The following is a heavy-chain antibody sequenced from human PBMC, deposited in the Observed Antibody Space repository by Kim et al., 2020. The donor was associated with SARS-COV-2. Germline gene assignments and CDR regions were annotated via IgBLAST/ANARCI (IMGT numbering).Heavy chain of an antibody. V-gene: IGHV3-30*04. CDR1: GFTLNSYA. J-gene: IGHJ3*02. D-gene: IGHD6-19*01. Sequence: GGSLRLSCAASGFTLNSYAMHWIRQAPGKGLEWVAVISYDGIKKYYIDSVKGRFTISRDNSRNTLSLQMYSLRVEDSAVYYCSRDLAGWGHDAFDMWGPGTMVTVSS. CDR2: ISYDGIKK. CDR3: SRDLAGWGHDAFDM.